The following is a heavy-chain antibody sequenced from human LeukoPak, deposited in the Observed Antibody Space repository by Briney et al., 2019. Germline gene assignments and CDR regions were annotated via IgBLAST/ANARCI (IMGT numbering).Heavy chain of an antibody. V-gene: IGHV1-18*01. J-gene: IGHJ4*02. Sequence: ASVKVSCKASGYTFTSYGISWVRQAPGQGLEWLGWISTYNGNTHYAQKLQGRVTMTTDTSTTTAYMELRSLRSDDTAVYYCARDYRTGLDYWGQGTLVTVSS. CDR1: GYTFTSYG. CDR3: ARDYRTGLDY. D-gene: IGHD7-27*01. CDR2: ISTYNGNT.